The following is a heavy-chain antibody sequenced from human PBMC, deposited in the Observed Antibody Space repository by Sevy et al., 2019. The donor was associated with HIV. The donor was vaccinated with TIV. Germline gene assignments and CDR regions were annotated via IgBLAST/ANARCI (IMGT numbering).Heavy chain of an antibody. CDR3: AQVGGPKWELFEFYAMHV. CDR2: ISYDGTNQ. D-gene: IGHD1-26*01. Sequence: GGSLRLSCAASVISFNNYGRHWVRRAPGKGLEWLAVISYDGTNQYYADSVKGRFTISRDDSKNTLYLQMNSLRVEDTAVYYCAQVGGPKWELFEFYAMHVWGQGTTVTVSS. V-gene: IGHV3-30*18. CDR1: VISFNNYG. J-gene: IGHJ6*02.